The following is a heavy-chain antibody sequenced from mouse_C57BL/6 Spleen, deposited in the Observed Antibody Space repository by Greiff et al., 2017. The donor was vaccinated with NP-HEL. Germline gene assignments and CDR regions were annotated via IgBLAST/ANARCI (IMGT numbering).Heavy chain of an antibody. Sequence: VQLQQSGPELVKPGASVKISCKASGYTFTDYYMNWVKQSHGKSLEWIGDINPNNGGTSYNQKFKGKATLTVDKSSSTAYMELRSLTSEDSAVYYCARGRYYGSRLDYWGQGTTLTVSS. V-gene: IGHV1-26*01. CDR1: GYTFTDYY. CDR3: ARGRYYGSRLDY. J-gene: IGHJ2*01. D-gene: IGHD1-1*01. CDR2: INPNNGGT.